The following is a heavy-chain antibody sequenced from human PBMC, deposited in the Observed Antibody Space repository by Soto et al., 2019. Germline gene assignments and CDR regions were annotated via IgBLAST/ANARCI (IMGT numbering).Heavy chain of an antibody. CDR3: ARCSAGYYGMDV. CDR1: GYTFTSYY. V-gene: IGHV1-46*01. Sequence: ASVKVSCKASGYTFTSYYMHWVRQAPGQGLEWMGIINPSNGNTSYAQKLQGRVTMTTDTSTSTAYMELRSLRSDDTAMYYCARCSAGYYGMDVWGQGTTVTVS. J-gene: IGHJ6*02. CDR2: INPSNGNT.